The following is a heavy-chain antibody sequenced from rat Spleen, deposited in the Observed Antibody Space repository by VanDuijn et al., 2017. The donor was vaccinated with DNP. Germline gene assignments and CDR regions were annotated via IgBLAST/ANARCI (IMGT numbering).Heavy chain of an antibody. V-gene: IGHV5S10*01. J-gene: IGHJ2*01. Sequence: EVQLVESGGGLVQPGRSMKLSCAASGLTFSNYDMAWVRQAPKTGLEWVATIFYDGSRTYYRDSVKGRFTISRDNAKNTLYLQMDSLRSEDTATYYCTSGLYWGQGVMVTVSS. CDR3: TSGLY. CDR2: IFYDGSRT. CDR1: GLTFSNYD. D-gene: IGHD1-7*01.